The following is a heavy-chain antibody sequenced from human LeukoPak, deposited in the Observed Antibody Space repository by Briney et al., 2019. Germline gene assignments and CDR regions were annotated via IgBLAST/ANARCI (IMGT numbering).Heavy chain of an antibody. CDR3: ARGRTLGLYDY. Sequence: GGSLRLSCAASGFTFSSYIMNWVRQAPGKGLEWVSSVSSDSSYIYYADSVKGRFTISRDNAKNSLYLQMNSLRAEDTAVYYCARGRTLGLYDYWGQGTLVTVSS. CDR2: VSSDSSYI. V-gene: IGHV3-21*01. J-gene: IGHJ4*02. CDR1: GFTFSSYI. D-gene: IGHD3/OR15-3a*01.